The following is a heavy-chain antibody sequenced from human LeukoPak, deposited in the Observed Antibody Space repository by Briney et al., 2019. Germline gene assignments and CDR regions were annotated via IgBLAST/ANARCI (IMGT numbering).Heavy chain of an antibody. CDR3: ARHYYDILTGYYGGRYFDY. J-gene: IGHJ4*02. CDR1: GGSISSSSYY. CDR2: IYYSGST. D-gene: IGHD3-9*01. Sequence: PSETLSLTCTVSGGSISSSSYYWGWIRQPPGKGLEWIGSIYYSGSTYYNPSLKSRVTISVDTSKNQFSLKLSSVTAADTAVYYCARHYYDILTGYYGGRYFDYWAREPWSPSPQ. V-gene: IGHV4-39*01.